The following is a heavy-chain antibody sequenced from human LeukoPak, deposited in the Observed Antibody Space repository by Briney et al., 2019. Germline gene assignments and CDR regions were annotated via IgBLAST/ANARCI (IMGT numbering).Heavy chain of an antibody. V-gene: IGHV3-30*02. CDR3: ARDHEASYIAAAGTGNWFDP. CDR1: GLTVSSYG. D-gene: IGHD6-13*01. J-gene: IGHJ5*02. Sequence: SGGSLRLSCAASGLTVSSYGMHWVRQAPGKGLEWVAFIRYDGSNKYYADSVKGRFTISRDNAKNSLYLQMNSLRAEDTAVYYCARDHEASYIAAAGTGNWFDPWGQGTLVTVSS. CDR2: IRYDGSNK.